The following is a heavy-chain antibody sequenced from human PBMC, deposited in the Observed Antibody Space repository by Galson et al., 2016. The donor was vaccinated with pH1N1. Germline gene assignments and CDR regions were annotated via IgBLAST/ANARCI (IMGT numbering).Heavy chain of an antibody. CDR2: IIPVFGAA. CDR1: EGTLTRYA. Sequence: SVKVSCKASEGTLTRYAISWVRQAPGQGLEWMGGIIPVFGAATYAQKFQGRVTITADKSADTAYMELSSLRSEGTAVYYCASPPPSSGHLNYCYYMDVWGQGTTVTVS. D-gene: IGHD3-3*01. V-gene: IGHV1-69*06. J-gene: IGHJ6*03. CDR3: ASPPPSSGHLNYCYYMDV.